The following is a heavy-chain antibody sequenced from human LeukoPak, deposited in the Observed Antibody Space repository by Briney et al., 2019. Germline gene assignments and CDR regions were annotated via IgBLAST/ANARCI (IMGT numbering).Heavy chain of an antibody. J-gene: IGHJ6*03. CDR2: IYHSGST. V-gene: IGHV4-30-2*01. CDR1: GGSISSGGYS. CDR3: ARVRKDYMDV. Sequence: PSETLSLTCAVSGGSISSGGYSWSCIRQPPGKGLEWIGYIYHSGSTYYNPSLKSRVTISVDRSKNQFSLKLSSVTAADTAVYYCARVRKDYMDVWGKGTTVTVSS.